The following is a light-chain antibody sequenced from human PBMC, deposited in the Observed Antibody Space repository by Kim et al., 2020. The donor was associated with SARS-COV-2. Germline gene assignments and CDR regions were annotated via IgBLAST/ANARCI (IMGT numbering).Light chain of an antibody. V-gene: IGKV3-20*01. J-gene: IGKJ4*01. CDR1: QSIRDDY. CDR2: GAS. Sequence: SPGERAPLPCRASQSIRDDYLAWYQQKPGQAPRLLIYGASSRATGIPDRFSGSGSGTDLTLAISRLEPEDFAVYHCQQYDSSPLTFGGGTKVDIK. CDR3: QQYDSSPLT.